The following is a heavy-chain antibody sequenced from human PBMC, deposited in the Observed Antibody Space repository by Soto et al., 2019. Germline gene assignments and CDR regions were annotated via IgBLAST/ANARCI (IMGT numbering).Heavy chain of an antibody. CDR2: IYGGGTT. Sequence: EVQLVESGGGWIQPGGSLRLSCAASGFAVSSKYMTWVRQAPGKGREWVSVIYGGGTTYYADSVKGRFTISRDTSKNTLYLQMNSLRAEDTAVYYCVQTTGWPGFDFWGQGTLVTVSS. J-gene: IGHJ4*02. V-gene: IGHV3-53*01. CDR1: GFAVSSKY. D-gene: IGHD6-19*01. CDR3: VQTTGWPGFDF.